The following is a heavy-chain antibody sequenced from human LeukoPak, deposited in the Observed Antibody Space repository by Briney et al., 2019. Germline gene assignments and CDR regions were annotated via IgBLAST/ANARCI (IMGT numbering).Heavy chain of an antibody. D-gene: IGHD3-9*01. Sequence: SETLSLTCTVSGGSISNYYWSWIRQPPGKGLEWIGYIYYSGTTNYNPSLKSRVTISVDTSKNQFSLKLSSVTAADTAVYYCANLVIGSGFSNFDYWGQGTLVTVSS. CDR1: GGSISNYY. J-gene: IGHJ4*02. V-gene: IGHV4-59*12. CDR3: ANLVIGSGFSNFDY. CDR2: IYYSGTT.